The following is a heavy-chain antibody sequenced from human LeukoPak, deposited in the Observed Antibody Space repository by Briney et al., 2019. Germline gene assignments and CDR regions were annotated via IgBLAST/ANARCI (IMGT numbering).Heavy chain of an antibody. CDR3: AKCLSPFFIAAAGDAFDI. CDR2: ISGSGGST. J-gene: IGHJ3*02. D-gene: IGHD6-13*01. V-gene: IGHV3-23*01. CDR1: GFTFSSYA. Sequence: PGGSLRLSCAASGFTFSSYAMSWVRQAPGKGLEWVSAISGSGGSTYYADSVKGRFTISRDNSKNTLYLQMNSLRAEDTAVYYCAKCLSPFFIAAAGDAFDIWGQGTMVTVSS.